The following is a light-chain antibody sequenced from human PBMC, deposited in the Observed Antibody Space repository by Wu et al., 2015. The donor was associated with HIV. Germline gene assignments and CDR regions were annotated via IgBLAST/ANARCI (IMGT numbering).Light chain of an antibody. V-gene: IGKV3-11*01. CDR1: QSVSTY. CDR3: QQHGNWPPIT. Sequence: EVVLTQSPATLSLSPGERATLSCRASQSVSTYLAWYQQKPGQAPRLLISDASKRATGIPTRFSGSGSGTDFTLTISSLEPEDVAVYYCQQHGNWPPITFGQGHDWXLN. J-gene: IGKJ5*01. CDR2: DAS.